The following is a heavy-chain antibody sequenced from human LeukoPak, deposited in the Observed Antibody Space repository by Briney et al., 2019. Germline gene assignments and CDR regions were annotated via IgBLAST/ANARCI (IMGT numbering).Heavy chain of an antibody. J-gene: IGHJ4*02. Sequence: GGSLRLSCAASGFTFSSYWMHWVRHAPGKGLVWVSRINSDGSSTTYADSVKGRFTISRDNAKNTLYLQMNSLRAEDTAVYYCARDDSSGHYKLIDYWGQGTLVTVSA. CDR2: INSDGSST. CDR1: GFTFSSYW. D-gene: IGHD3-22*01. V-gene: IGHV3-74*01. CDR3: ARDDSSGHYKLIDY.